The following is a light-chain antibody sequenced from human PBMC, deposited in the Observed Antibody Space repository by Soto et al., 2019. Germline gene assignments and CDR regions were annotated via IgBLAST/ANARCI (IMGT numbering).Light chain of an antibody. CDR3: QQSYSTPRT. V-gene: IGKV1-39*01. Sequence: DIQMTQSPSSLSASVGDRVTITCRASQSISSYLNWYQQKPGKAPKLLIYAASSLQSGVPSRFSDRGSGTDFTLTISSLQPEDFATYYCQQSYSTPRTFGQGTKVDIK. CDR1: QSISSY. CDR2: AAS. J-gene: IGKJ1*01.